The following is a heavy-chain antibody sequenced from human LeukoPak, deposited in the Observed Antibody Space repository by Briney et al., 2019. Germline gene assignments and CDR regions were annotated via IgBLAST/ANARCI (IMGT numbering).Heavy chain of an antibody. Sequence: SETLSLICTVSGGSISSGSQFWGWIRQSPGKGLEWIGSIYYGVHTYYSPSLKSRVTMSVDASKTQFSLNLSSVTAADTAVYYCARMTTVVTVDYWGQGTLVTVSS. V-gene: IGHV4-39*07. CDR2: IYYGVHT. CDR1: GGSISSGSQF. D-gene: IGHD4-23*01. CDR3: ARMTTVVTVDY. J-gene: IGHJ4*02.